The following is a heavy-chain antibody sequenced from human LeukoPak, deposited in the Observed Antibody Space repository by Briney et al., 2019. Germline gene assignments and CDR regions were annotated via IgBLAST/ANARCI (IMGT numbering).Heavy chain of an antibody. Sequence: GGSLRLSCAASGFTLSSYAMHWVRQAPGKGLEWVAFIRYDGSNKYYADSVKGRFTIFRDNSKNTLYLQMNSLRAEDTAVYYCAKDRGVGYCSSTSCWYYFDYWGQGTLVTVSS. CDR3: AKDRGVGYCSSTSCWYYFDY. V-gene: IGHV3-30*02. CDR2: IRYDGSNK. D-gene: IGHD2-2*01. CDR1: GFTLSSYA. J-gene: IGHJ4*02.